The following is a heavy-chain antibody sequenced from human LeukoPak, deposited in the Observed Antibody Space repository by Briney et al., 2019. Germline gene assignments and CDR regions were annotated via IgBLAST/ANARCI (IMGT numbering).Heavy chain of an antibody. CDR2: IYYSGST. CDR3: ARVRIAARQNWFDP. D-gene: IGHD6-6*01. CDR1: GGSISSYY. J-gene: IGHJ5*02. Sequence: PSETLSLTCTVSGGSISSYYWGWIRQPPGKGLEWIGSIYYSGSTYYNPSLKSRVTISVDTSKNQFSLKLSSVTAADTAVYYCARVRIAARQNWFDPWGQGTLVTVSS. V-gene: IGHV4-39*07.